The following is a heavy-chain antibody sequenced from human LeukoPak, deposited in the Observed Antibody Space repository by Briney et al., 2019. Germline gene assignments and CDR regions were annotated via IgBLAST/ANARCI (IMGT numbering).Heavy chain of an antibody. Sequence: PGGSLRLSCAATGFTFSSYWMSWVRQAPGKGLEWIGYIYHSGSTYYNPSLKSRVTISVDRSKNQFSLKLSSVTAADTAVYYCARFSSGPVVKGFDYWGQGTLVTVSS. CDR1: GFTFSSYW. CDR2: IYHSGST. CDR3: ARFSSGPVVKGFDY. J-gene: IGHJ4*02. D-gene: IGHD3-22*01. V-gene: IGHV4-4*02.